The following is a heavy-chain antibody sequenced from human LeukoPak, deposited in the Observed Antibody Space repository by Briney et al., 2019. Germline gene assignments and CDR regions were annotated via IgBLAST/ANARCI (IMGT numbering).Heavy chain of an antibody. J-gene: IGHJ6*02. V-gene: IGHV4-59*01. CDR3: ARGYDIDV. CDR1: GGSISNYY. Sequence: SETLSLTCTVSGGSISNYYWSWIRQPPGKALEWIGYIYYTGTTKYNPSLKSRATISLDTSKNQFSLKLTSVTAADTALFFCARGYDIDVWGQGTTVTISS. CDR2: IYYTGTT.